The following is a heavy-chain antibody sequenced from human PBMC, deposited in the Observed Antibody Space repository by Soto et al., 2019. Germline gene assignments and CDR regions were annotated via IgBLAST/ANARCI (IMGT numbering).Heavy chain of an antibody. CDR2: ISNSGDSA. CDR1: GFIFSTYA. CDR3: AHPRGYGVFDAVDI. D-gene: IGHD4-17*01. J-gene: IGHJ3*02. V-gene: IGHV3-23*01. Sequence: GGSLRLSCAASGFIFSTYAMNWVRQAPGKGLEWVSAISNSGDSAYYAESVRGRFTISRDNSINTLYLQMRSLRPEDTAVYYCAHPRGYGVFDAVDIWGQGTMVT.